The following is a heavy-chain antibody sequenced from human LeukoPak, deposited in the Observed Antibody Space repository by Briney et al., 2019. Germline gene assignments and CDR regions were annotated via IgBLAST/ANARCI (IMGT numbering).Heavy chain of an antibody. D-gene: IGHD2-8*01. CDR1: GGSFSGYY. V-gene: IGHV4-34*01. CDR2: INHSGST. J-gene: IGHJ4*02. CDR3: ARGRSHCTNGVCYTGYFDY. Sequence: SETLSLTCAVYGGSFSGYYWSWIRQPPGKGLEWIGEINHSGSTNYNPSLKSRDTISVDTSKNQFSLKLSSVTAADTAVYYCARGRSHCTNGVCYTGYFDYWGQGTLVTVSS.